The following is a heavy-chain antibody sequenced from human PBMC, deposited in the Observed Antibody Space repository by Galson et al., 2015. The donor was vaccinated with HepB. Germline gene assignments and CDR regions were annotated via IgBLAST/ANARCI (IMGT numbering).Heavy chain of an antibody. CDR3: AREGGDGYLFDY. J-gene: IGHJ4*02. V-gene: IGHV1-69*08. CDR2: IIPILGTA. D-gene: IGHD5-24*01. Sequence: SVKVSCKASGGTFSSYTISWVRQAPGQGLEWMGRIIPILGTANYAQKFQGRVTITADKSTSTAYMELSSLRSEDTAVYYCAREGGDGYLFDYWGQGTLVTVSS. CDR1: GGTFSSYT.